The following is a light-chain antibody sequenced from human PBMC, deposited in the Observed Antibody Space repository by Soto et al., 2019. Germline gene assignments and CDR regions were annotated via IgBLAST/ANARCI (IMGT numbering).Light chain of an antibody. J-gene: IGKJ2*01. CDR3: QQSYTTPH. CDR1: QDISSY. V-gene: IGKV1-39*01. CDR2: AAT. Sequence: IQMTQSPSSLSASVGGRVSLTCRASQDISSYLNWYQQKPGKAPKLLIYAATSLQSGVPSRFSGTESGTEFTLTISSLQPEDVATYYCQQSYTTPHFGQGTKVDIK.